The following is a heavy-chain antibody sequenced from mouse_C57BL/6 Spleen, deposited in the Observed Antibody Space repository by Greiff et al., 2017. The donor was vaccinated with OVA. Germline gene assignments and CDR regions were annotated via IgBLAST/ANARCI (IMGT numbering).Heavy chain of an antibody. J-gene: IGHJ2*01. CDR2: IYPGSGST. CDR3: ARSANWDDY. CDR1: GYTFTSYW. D-gene: IGHD4-1*01. V-gene: IGHV1-55*01. Sequence: QVQLQQPGAELVKPGASVKLSCKASGYTFTSYWITWVKQRPGQGLEWIGDIYPGSGSTNYNEKFKSKATLTVDKSSSTAYMQLSSLTSEDSAVYYCARSANWDDYWGQGTTLTVSS.